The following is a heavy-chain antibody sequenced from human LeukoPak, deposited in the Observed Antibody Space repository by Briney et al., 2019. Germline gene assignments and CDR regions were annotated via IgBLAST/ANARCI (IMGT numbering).Heavy chain of an antibody. CDR1: GFTFSSYS. CDR3: AREVGAAFDY. D-gene: IGHD2-15*01. J-gene: IGHJ4*02. Sequence: PGGSLRLSCAASGFTFSSYSVNWVRQAPGKGLEWVSSISSSSSYIYYADSVKGRFTISRDNAKNSLYLQMSSLRAEDTAVYYCAREVGAAFDYWGQGTLVTVSS. CDR2: ISSSSSYI. V-gene: IGHV3-21*01.